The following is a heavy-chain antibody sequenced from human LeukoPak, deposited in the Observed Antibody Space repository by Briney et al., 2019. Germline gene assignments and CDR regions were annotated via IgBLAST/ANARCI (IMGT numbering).Heavy chain of an antibody. CDR3: AKTPTDWFDP. J-gene: IGHJ5*02. Sequence: GASLRLSCAASGFTFSSYATSWVRQAPGKGLEWVPAISGSGGSTYYADSVKGRFTISRDNSKNTLYLQMNSLRAEDTAVYYCAKTPTDWFDPWGQGTLVTVSS. V-gene: IGHV3-23*01. CDR1: GFTFSSYA. CDR2: ISGSGGST.